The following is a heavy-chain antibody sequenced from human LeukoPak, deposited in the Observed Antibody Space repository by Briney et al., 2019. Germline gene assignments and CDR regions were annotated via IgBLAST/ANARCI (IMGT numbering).Heavy chain of an antibody. Sequence: PGGSLRLSCAASGFTFSTYSMNWVRQAPGKGLEWVSYITSSSNTIYYADSVKGRFTISRDNAKNSLYLQMNSLRAEDTAVYYCVKRGPGAWGQGTLVTVSS. D-gene: IGHD3-10*01. CDR1: GFTFSTYS. J-gene: IGHJ5*02. CDR3: VKRGPGA. CDR2: ITSSSNTI. V-gene: IGHV3-48*04.